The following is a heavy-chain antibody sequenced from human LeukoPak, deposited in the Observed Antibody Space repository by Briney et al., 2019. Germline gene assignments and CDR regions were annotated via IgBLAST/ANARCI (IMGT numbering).Heavy chain of an antibody. CDR3: ARRRYYDGSGYLE. V-gene: IGHV4-39*01. CDR1: GDSVSRSDSY. Sequence: SETLSLTCSVSGDSVSRSDSYWDWIRQPPGKGLEWIGTIYYSGRTYYSPSLKGRVTMSVDPSNNQFSLNLRSVTAADTALYYCARRRYYDGSGYLEWGQGTLLSVSS. CDR2: IYYSGRT. J-gene: IGHJ1*01. D-gene: IGHD3-22*01.